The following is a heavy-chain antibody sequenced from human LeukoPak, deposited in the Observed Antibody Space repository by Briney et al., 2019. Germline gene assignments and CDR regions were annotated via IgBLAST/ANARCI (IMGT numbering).Heavy chain of an antibody. V-gene: IGHV3-48*03. CDR3: ARAPPGLMGLDY. CDR2: ISSSGSTM. J-gene: IGHJ4*02. D-gene: IGHD2-8*01. Sequence: GGSLGLSCAASGFTFSSYEMNWVRQAPGKGLEWVSYISSSGSTMYYADSVKGRFTISRDNGKNSQYLQMNSLRAEDTAVYFCARAPPGLMGLDYWGQGTLVTVSS. CDR1: GFTFSSYE.